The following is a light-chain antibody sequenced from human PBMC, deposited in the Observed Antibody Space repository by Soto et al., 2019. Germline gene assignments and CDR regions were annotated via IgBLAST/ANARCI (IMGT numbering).Light chain of an antibody. J-gene: IGKJ1*01. CDR2: AAS. CDR3: QQSYSTPRT. Sequence: IQMTQSHSYLSASVGDRFTSTVRASQSISSYLNWYQQKPGKAPKLLIYAASSLQSGVPSRFSGSGSGTDFTLTISSLQPEDFATYYCQQSYSTPRTFGQGTKVDIK. V-gene: IGKV1-39*01. CDR1: QSISSY.